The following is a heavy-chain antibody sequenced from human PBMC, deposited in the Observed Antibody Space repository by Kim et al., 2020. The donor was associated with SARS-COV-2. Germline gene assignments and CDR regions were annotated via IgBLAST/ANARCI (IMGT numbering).Heavy chain of an antibody. V-gene: IGHV3-7*01. J-gene: IGHJ5*02. D-gene: IGHD6-19*01. CDR3: ASPRGGGWYGDWFDP. Sequence: DSVKGRFTISRANAKNSLYLQMNSLRAEDTAVYYCASPRGGGWYGDWFDPWGQGTLVTVSS.